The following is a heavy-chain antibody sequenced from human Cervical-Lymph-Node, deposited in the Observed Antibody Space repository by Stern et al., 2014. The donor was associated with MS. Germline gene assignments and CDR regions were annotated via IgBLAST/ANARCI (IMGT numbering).Heavy chain of an antibody. Sequence: EVQLVQSGGGLVQPGGSLRLSCAASGFTFSSYLMTWVRQAPGKGLEWVSAMSGIGGTTYYADSVQGRFTISRDNSQTTVFLQMNSLRAEDTAVYYCAKVTKDIAVVFYYYGMDVWGQGTTVTVSS. D-gene: IGHD5-18*01. V-gene: IGHV3-23*04. CDR1: GFTFSSYL. CDR3: AKVTKDIAVVFYYYGMDV. CDR2: MSGIGGTT. J-gene: IGHJ6*02.